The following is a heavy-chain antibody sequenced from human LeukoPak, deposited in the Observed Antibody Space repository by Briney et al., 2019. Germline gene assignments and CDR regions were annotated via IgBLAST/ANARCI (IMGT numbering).Heavy chain of an antibody. Sequence: PGGSLRLSCAASGFTFNNHWMSWVRQAPGKGLEWVANIRHDGSDKKYVDSVKGRLTISRDNAENLLFLQMNSLRAEDTAVYYCARRITIAAAGWGYGMDVWGQGTTVTVSS. V-gene: IGHV3-7*03. CDR1: GFTFNNHW. CDR2: IRHDGSDK. D-gene: IGHD6-13*01. CDR3: ARRITIAAAGWGYGMDV. J-gene: IGHJ6*02.